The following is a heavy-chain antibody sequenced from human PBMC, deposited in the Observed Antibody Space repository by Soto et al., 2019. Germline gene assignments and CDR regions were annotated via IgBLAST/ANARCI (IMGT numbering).Heavy chain of an antibody. J-gene: IGHJ4*02. CDR2: IIPIFNST. D-gene: IGHD2-2*02. Sequence: QVQLVQSGAEVKTPGSSLKVSCKVSGSRFSNYVISWVRQAPGHGLEWLGRIIPIFNSTKYAQSFQGRVTITAEKSTNPASPELSSLRSDDKGVYYCAREGRGKKAGYNGLVSLGYWGQGTLVTVSS. CDR1: GSRFSNYV. V-gene: IGHV1-69*06. CDR3: AREGRGKKAGYNGLVSLGY.